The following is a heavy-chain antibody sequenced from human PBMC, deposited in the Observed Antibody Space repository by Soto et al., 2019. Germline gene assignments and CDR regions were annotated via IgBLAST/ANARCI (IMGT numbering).Heavy chain of an antibody. CDR2: IYHSGST. V-gene: IGHV4-30-2*01. Sequence: LSLTCAVSGGSISSGAYSWSWIRQPPGKGLEWIGYIYHSGSTYYNPSLKSRVTVSIDRSENQFSLKLSSVTAADTAVFYCARGPYDSSGFYSAFDIWGQGTMVTVSS. D-gene: IGHD3-22*01. CDR3: ARGPYDSSGFYSAFDI. CDR1: GGSISSGAYS. J-gene: IGHJ3*02.